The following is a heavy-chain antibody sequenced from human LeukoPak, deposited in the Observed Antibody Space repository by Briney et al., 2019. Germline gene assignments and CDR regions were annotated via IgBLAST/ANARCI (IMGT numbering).Heavy chain of an antibody. Sequence: GGSLRLSCAASGFTFSSYGMHWVRQAPGKGLEWVSSISSSSSYIYYAGSVKGRFTISRDNAKNSLYLQMNSLRAEDTAVYYCARESDSSGSNYFDYWGQGTLVTVSS. CDR2: ISSSSSYI. J-gene: IGHJ4*02. D-gene: IGHD3-22*01. V-gene: IGHV3-21*01. CDR3: ARESDSSGSNYFDY. CDR1: GFTFSSYG.